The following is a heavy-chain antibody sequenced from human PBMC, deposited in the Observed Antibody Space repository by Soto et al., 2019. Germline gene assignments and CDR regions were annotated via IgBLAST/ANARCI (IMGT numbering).Heavy chain of an antibody. CDR1: GGTFSSYG. D-gene: IGHD3-10*01. V-gene: IGHV1-69*13. J-gene: IGHJ4*02. Sequence: ASVKVSCKASGGTFSSYGISWVRQAPGQGLEWMGGIIPIFGTANYAQKFQGRVTITADESTSTAYMELSSLRSEDTAVYYCARDLADGVLRYYFDYWGQGTLVTVSS. CDR3: ARDLADGVLRYYFDY. CDR2: IIPIFGTA.